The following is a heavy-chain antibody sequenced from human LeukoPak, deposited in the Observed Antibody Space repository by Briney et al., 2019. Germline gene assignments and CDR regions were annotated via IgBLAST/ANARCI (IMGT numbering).Heavy chain of an antibody. V-gene: IGHV3-64*01. J-gene: IGHJ4*02. D-gene: IGHD3-16*01. CDR1: GFTFSSYA. CDR3: ARAGITEDYYFDY. CDR2: ISSNGGST. Sequence: GGSLRLSCAASGFTFSSYAMHWVRQAPGKGLEYVSAISSNGGSTYYANSVKGRFTISRDNSKNTLYLQMGSLRAEDMAVYYCARAGITEDYYFDYWGQGTLVTVSS.